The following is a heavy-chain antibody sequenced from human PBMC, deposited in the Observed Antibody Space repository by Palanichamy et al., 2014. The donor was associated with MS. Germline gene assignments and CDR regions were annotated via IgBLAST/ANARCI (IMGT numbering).Heavy chain of an antibody. D-gene: IGHD4-17*01. CDR3: ARVAGYGDPIDY. V-gene: IGHV4-34*02. Sequence: QVQLKQWGAGLLKPSGTLSLTCAVYGGSFSDYYWSWIRQPPGKGLEWIGGINHSGSTKYNPSLKSRLTTSVDTSRNQFSLKLTSVTAADTAVYYCARVAGYGDPIDYWGQGTLVTVSS. J-gene: IGHJ4*02. CDR1: GGSFSDYY. CDR2: INHSGST.